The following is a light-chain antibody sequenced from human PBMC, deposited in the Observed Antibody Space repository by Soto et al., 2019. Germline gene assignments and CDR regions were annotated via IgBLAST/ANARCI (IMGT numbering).Light chain of an antibody. CDR1: SSDVGGYNY. CDR2: DVS. Sequence: QSVLTQPASVSGSPGQSITISCTGSSSDVGGYNYVSRYQQHPGKAPKLMIYDVSNRPSGVSNRFSGSKSGNTASLTISGLQAEDEAVFYCSSYTSRSTFVFRSGTKVTVL. V-gene: IGLV2-14*01. J-gene: IGLJ1*01. CDR3: SSYTSRSTFV.